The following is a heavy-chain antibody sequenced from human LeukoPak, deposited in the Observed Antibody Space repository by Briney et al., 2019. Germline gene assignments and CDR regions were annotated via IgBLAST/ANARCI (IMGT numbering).Heavy chain of an antibody. V-gene: IGHV3-21*01. CDR3: AREGGSEAFDI. D-gene: IGHD3-16*01. J-gene: IGHJ3*02. CDR2: ISSSSSYI. CDR1: GFTFSSYS. Sequence: PGGSLRLSCAASGFTFSSYSMNWVRQAPGKGLEWVSSISSSSSYIYYADSVKGRFTISRDNAKNSLYLQMNSLRAEDTVVYYCAREGGSEAFDIWGQGTMVTVSS.